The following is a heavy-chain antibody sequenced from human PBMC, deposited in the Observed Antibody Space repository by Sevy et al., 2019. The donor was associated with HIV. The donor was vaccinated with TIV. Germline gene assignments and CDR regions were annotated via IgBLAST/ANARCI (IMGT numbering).Heavy chain of an antibody. CDR1: GGTFSSYA. D-gene: IGHD3-22*01. CDR2: IIPIFGTA. V-gene: IGHV1-69*13. J-gene: IGHJ5*02. CDR3: AREHLFYYYDSSGYYKWFDP. Sequence: ASVKVSCKASGGTFSSYAISWVRQAPGQGLEWMGGIIPIFGTANYAQKFQGRVTITADESTSTAYMERSSLRSEDTAVYYCAREHLFYYYDSSGYYKWFDPWGQGTLVTVSS.